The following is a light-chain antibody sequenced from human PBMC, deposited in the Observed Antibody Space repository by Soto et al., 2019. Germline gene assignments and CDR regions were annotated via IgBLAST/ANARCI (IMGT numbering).Light chain of an antibody. J-gene: IGKJ4*01. CDR3: HQYNKWPSFT. CDR2: GAS. CDR1: QSVSSN. V-gene: IGKV3-15*01. Sequence: EIVMTQSPATLSVSPGERATLSCRASQSVSSNLAWYQQKPGQAPRLLMYGASTRATGIPARFSGSGSGTEFTLTISSLQSEDFAVYYCHQYNKWPSFTFGGGTTVEIK.